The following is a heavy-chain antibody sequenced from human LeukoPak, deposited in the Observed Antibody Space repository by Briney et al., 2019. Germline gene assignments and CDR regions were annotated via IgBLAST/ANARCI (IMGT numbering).Heavy chain of an antibody. V-gene: IGHV1-69*04. CDR1: GGTFSSYA. J-gene: IGHJ4*02. Sequence: SVKVSCKASGGTFSSYAISWVRQAPGQGLEWMGRIIPILGIANYAQKFQGRVTITADKSTSTAYMELSSLRVEDTAVYYCARHKNWNFPYWGQGTLVTVSS. D-gene: IGHD1-7*01. CDR2: IIPILGIA. CDR3: ARHKNWNFPY.